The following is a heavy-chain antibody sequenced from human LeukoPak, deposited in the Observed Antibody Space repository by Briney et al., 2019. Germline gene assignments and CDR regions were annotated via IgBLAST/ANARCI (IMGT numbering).Heavy chain of an antibody. CDR3: ARRLTQYDCFDP. Sequence: SQTLSLTCAISGDSVSNKNTAWNWIRQSPSRGLEWLGRTYYRSTWYNDYAVSVRGRITVNPDTSKNQFSLHLNSVTPEDTAVYYCARRLTQYDCFDPWGQGILVTVSS. CDR1: GDSVSNKNTA. CDR2: TYYRSTWYN. J-gene: IGHJ5*02. D-gene: IGHD2-2*01. V-gene: IGHV6-1*01.